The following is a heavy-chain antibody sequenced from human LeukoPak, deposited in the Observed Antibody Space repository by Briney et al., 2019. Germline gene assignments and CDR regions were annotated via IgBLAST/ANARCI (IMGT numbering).Heavy chain of an antibody. CDR3: AREIGGGLHYFHS. Sequence: PGRSLRLSCAASGFSFSNYGMHWVRQAPGKGLEWVSNLYNDAFDSATHYADSVKGRFTISRDNSQNTLYLQMNSLRAEDTAMYYCAREIGGGLHYFHSWGQGTPVTVSS. V-gene: IGHV3-NL1*01. J-gene: IGHJ4*02. CDR2: LYNDAFDSAT. D-gene: IGHD1-26*01. CDR1: GFSFSNYG.